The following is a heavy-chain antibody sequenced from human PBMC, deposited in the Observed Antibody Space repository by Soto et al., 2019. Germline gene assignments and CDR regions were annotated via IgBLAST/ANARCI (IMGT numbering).Heavy chain of an antibody. Sequence: QVQLQQWGAGLLKPSETLSLTCAVYGGSFSGYYWSWIRQPPGKGLEWIGEINHSGSTNYNPSLKSRVTISVDTSKNQFSLKLSSVTAADTAVYYCACDDSDAFDIWGQGTMVTDSS. J-gene: IGHJ3*02. CDR3: ACDDSDAFDI. D-gene: IGHD3-3*01. V-gene: IGHV4-34*01. CDR1: GGSFSGYY. CDR2: INHSGST.